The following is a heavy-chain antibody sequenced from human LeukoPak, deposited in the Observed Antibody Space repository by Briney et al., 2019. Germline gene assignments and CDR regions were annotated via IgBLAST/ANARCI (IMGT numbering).Heavy chain of an antibody. CDR1: GFTLSSHNI. Sequence: GSLRLSCVASGFTLSSHNINWVRQPPGKGLEWIGEIYHSGNTNYNPSLKSRVTMSVDKSKNQFSLNLNSVTAADTAVYYCARNGGNSDFDYWGQGTLVTVSS. V-gene: IGHV4-4*02. D-gene: IGHD4-23*01. J-gene: IGHJ4*02. CDR2: IYHSGNT. CDR3: ARNGGNSDFDY.